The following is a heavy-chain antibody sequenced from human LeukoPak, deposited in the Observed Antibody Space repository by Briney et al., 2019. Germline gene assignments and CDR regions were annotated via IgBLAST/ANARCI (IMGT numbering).Heavy chain of an antibody. CDR1: GFNFNHYW. CDR2: IKGDGTEK. CDR3: ARGGSESDY. Sequence: GGSLRLSCAASGFNFNHYWMTWVRQSPGKGLEWVANIKGDGTEKKYVDSVKGRFTISRDNAKNSLYLQMNSLRAEDTAVYYCARGGSESDYWGQGTLVTVSS. V-gene: IGHV3-7*01. J-gene: IGHJ4*02.